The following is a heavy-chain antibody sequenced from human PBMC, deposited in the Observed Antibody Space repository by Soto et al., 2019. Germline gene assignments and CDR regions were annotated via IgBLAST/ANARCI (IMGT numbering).Heavy chain of an antibody. Sequence: PSETLSLTCTVSGGSISISSYYWGWIRQPPGKGLEWIGSIYYSGSTYYNPSLKSRVTISVDTSKNQFSLRLSSVTAADTAVYYCARDECTNGVCYSFYWGQGTLVTVSS. CDR2: IYYSGST. V-gene: IGHV4-39*02. CDR1: GGSISISSYY. CDR3: ARDECTNGVCYSFY. J-gene: IGHJ4*02. D-gene: IGHD2-8*01.